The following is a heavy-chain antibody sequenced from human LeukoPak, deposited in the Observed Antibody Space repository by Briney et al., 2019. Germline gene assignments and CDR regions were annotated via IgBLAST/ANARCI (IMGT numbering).Heavy chain of an antibody. CDR2: TYLSGST. CDR1: GGLISNYY. J-gene: IGHJ4*02. D-gene: IGHD3-22*01. Sequence: SETLSLTCVVSGGLISNYYWSWIRQSPGKGLEWIGYTYLSGSTNYNPSLKSRLIISVDTSKNQFSLRLSSVTAADTAVYYCARERYYLDNSGYNQGRDIDYWGQGTLVTVSS. V-gene: IGHV4-59*01. CDR3: ARERYYLDNSGYNQGRDIDY.